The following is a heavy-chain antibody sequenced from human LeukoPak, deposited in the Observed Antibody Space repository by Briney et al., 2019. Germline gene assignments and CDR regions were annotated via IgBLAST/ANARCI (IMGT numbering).Heavy chain of an antibody. CDR1: GFTFSSYW. CDR3: AKVYNWNDVSVDY. CDR2: IKQDGSEK. D-gene: IGHD1-20*01. J-gene: IGHJ4*02. Sequence: GGSLRLSCAASGFTFSSYWMSWVRQAPGKGLEWAANIKQDGSEKYYVDSVKGRFTISRDNAKNSLYLQMNSLRAEDTAVYYCAKVYNWNDVSVDYWGQGTLVTVSS. V-gene: IGHV3-7*03.